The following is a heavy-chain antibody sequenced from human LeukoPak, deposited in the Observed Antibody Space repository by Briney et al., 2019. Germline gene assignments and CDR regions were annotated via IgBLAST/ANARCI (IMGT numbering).Heavy chain of an antibody. J-gene: IGHJ5*02. D-gene: IGHD1-26*01. Sequence: SETLSLTCAVYGGSFSGYYWSWIRQPPGKGLEWIGEINHSGSTNYNPSLKSRVTISVDTSKNQFSLKLSSVTAADTAVYYCARGVMVGATSNWFDPGGQGTLVTVSS. CDR1: GGSFSGYY. CDR3: ARGVMVGATSNWFDP. V-gene: IGHV4-34*01. CDR2: INHSGST.